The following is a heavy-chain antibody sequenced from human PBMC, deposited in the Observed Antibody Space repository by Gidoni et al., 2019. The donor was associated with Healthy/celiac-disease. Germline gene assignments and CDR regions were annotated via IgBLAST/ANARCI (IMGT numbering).Heavy chain of an antibody. D-gene: IGHD3-3*01. J-gene: IGHJ4*02. CDR2: IDWDDDK. V-gene: IGHV2-70*04. CDR1: GFSLSTSGMR. CDR3: ARTRAPDFGVVSLFDY. Sequence: QVTLKESGPALVKPTQTLTLTCTFSGFSLSTSGMRVSWIRQPPGKALEWLARIDWDDDKFYSTSLKTRLTISKDTSKNQVVLTMTNMDPVDTATYYCARTRAPDFGVVSLFDYWGQGTLVTVSS.